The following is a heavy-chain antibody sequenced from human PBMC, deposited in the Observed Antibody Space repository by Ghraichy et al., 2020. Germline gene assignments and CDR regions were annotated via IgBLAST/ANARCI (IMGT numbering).Heavy chain of an antibody. Sequence: ETLSLTCTVSGGSISITSYSWGWIRQSPGKGLEWIATIHYSGNTYYNPSLRSRVTISVDTSKSHFSLRLTSVTAADTAVYYCVRLPTGYPNWFDPWGQGTLVTVSS. J-gene: IGHJ5*02. CDR3: VRLPTGYPNWFDP. V-gene: IGHV4-39*01. CDR1: GGSISITSYS. CDR2: IHYSGNT. D-gene: IGHD3-9*01.